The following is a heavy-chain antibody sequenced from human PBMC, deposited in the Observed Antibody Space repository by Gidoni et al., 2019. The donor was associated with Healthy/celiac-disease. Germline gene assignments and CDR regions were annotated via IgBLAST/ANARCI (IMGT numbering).Heavy chain of an antibody. CDR3: ARRGYYGSGSYLRGDAFDI. Sequence: EVQLVQSGAEVKKPGASLQISCKGSGYSFTSYWIGWVRQMPGQGLEWMGIIYPGDSDTRYSPSFQGQVTISADKSISTAYLQWSSLKASDTAMYYCARRGYYGSGSYLRGDAFDIWGQGTMVTVSS. D-gene: IGHD3-10*01. J-gene: IGHJ3*02. V-gene: IGHV5-51*01. CDR1: GYSFTSYW. CDR2: IYPGDSDT.